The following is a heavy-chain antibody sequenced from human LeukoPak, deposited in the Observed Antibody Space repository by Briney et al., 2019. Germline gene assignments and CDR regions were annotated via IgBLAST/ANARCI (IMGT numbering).Heavy chain of an antibody. Sequence: SETLSLTCTVSGGSISSYYWSWIRQPPGKGLEWIGYIYYSGSTNYNPSLKSRVTISVDTSKNQFSLKLSSVTAADTAVYYCASFLQWLANNNYIIDYWGQGTLVTVSS. D-gene: IGHD6-19*01. CDR2: IYYSGST. CDR3: ASFLQWLANNNYIIDY. CDR1: GGSISSYY. J-gene: IGHJ4*02. V-gene: IGHV4-59*08.